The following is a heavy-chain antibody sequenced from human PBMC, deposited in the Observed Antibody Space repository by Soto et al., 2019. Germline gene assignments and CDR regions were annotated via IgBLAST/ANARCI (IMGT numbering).Heavy chain of an antibody. D-gene: IGHD6-6*01. CDR1: GFTFSSYA. Sequence: GGSLRLSCAASGFTFSSYAMSWVRQAPGKGLEWVSAISGSGGSTYYADSVKGRFTSSRDNSKNTLYLQMNSLRAEDTAVYYCATSNTYSSSSPWFDPWGQGTLVTVSS. J-gene: IGHJ5*02. V-gene: IGHV3-23*01. CDR2: ISGSGGST. CDR3: ATSNTYSSSSPWFDP.